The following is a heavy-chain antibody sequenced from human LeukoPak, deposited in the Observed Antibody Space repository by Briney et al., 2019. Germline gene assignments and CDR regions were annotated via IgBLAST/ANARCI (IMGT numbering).Heavy chain of an antibody. J-gene: IGHJ4*02. CDR2: IYYSGST. D-gene: IGHD6-13*01. CDR3: ARVKGIALDY. CDR1: GGSISSYY. V-gene: IGHV4-59*01. Sequence: SETPSLTCTVSGGSISSYYWSWIRQPPGKGLEWIGYIYYSGSTNYNPSLKSRVTISVDTSKNQFSLKLSSVTAADTAVYYCARVKGIALDYWGQGTLVTVSS.